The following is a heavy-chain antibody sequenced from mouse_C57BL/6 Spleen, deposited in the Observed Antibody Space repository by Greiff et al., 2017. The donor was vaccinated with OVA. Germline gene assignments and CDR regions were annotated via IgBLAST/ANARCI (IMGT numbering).Heavy chain of an antibody. CDR3: TREGNYYGSKGYFDV. Sequence: VKLVESGAELVRPGASVTLSCKASGYTFTDYEMHWVKQTPVHGLEWIGAIDPETGGTAYNQKFKGKAILTADKSSSTAYMELRSLTSEDSAVYYCTREGNYYGSKGYFDVWGTGTTVTVSS. V-gene: IGHV1-15*01. CDR2: IDPETGGT. D-gene: IGHD1-1*01. J-gene: IGHJ1*03. CDR1: GYTFTDYE.